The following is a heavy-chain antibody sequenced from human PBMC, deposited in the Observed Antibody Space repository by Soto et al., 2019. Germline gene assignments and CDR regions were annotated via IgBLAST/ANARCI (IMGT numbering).Heavy chain of an antibody. V-gene: IGHV4-34*01. CDR3: ARGVHYQLLDWFDP. Sequence: SETLSLTCAVDGGYFSGYYWSWIRQTPGKGLEWIGEINHSGSTNYNPSLKSRVTISVDTSKNQFSLKLSSVTAADTAVYYCARGVHYQLLDWFDPWGQGTLVTVSS. D-gene: IGHD2-2*01. CDR1: GGYFSGYY. J-gene: IGHJ5*02. CDR2: INHSGST.